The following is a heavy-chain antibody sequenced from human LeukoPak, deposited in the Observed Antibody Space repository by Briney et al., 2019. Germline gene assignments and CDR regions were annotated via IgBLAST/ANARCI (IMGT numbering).Heavy chain of an antibody. CDR1: GFTFTSYW. J-gene: IGHJ5*02. V-gene: IGHV3-7*01. D-gene: IGHD3-22*01. CDR2: IKQDGSEK. CDR3: ARAHITYDSSGYYYVDWFDP. Sequence: PGGSLRLSCAPPGFTFTSYWMSWVRQAPGKGLEWVANIKQDGSEKYYVDSVKGRFTISRDNAKNSLYLQMNSLRAEDTAVYYCARAHITYDSSGYYYVDWFDPWGQGTLVTVSS.